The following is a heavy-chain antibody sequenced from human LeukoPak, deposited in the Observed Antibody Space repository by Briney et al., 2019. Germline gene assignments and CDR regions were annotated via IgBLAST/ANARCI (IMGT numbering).Heavy chain of an antibody. CDR2: IKQDGNEK. CDR3: AKPIRVYGATDALDV. CDR1: GFTFSSYW. V-gene: IGHV3-7*01. Sequence: GGSLRLSCAASGFTFSSYWMNWVRQAPGKGLEWVANIKQDGNEKYYVDSVKGRFTITGDDATNSLYLKMNSLRFEDMAVYYCAKPIRVYGATDALDVWGQGTMVTVSS. J-gene: IGHJ3*01. D-gene: IGHD3-3*01.